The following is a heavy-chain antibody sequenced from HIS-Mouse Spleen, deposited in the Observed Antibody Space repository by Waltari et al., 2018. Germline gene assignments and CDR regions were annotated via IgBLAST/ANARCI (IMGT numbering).Heavy chain of an antibody. V-gene: IGHV4-39*01. J-gene: IGHJ4*02. CDR3: ARRRGWFDY. CDR1: VGSISSRSYY. D-gene: IGHD6-19*01. Sequence: QLQLQESGPGLVKPSETLSLTCTVSVGSISSRSYYWGWSRQPPGKGLEWIGSIYYSGSTYYNPSLKSRVTISVDTSKNQFSMKLSSVTAADTAVYYCARRRGWFDYWGQGTLVTVSS. CDR2: IYYSGST.